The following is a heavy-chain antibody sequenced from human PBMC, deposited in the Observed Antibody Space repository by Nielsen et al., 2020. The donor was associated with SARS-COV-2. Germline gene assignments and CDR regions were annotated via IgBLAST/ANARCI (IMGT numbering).Heavy chain of an antibody. CDR2: ISHDGTRE. V-gene: IGHV3-30*03. Sequence: GGSLRLSCAASGFMFSTYGMYWVRVRQAPGKGLEWVAAISHDGTRESYADSVKGRFTISRDNAKNSLYLRMNSLRADDTAVYYCARRAYCSSASCSLGPIDYWGQGTLVTVSS. CDR1: GFMFSTYG. CDR3: ARRAYCSSASCSLGPIDY. D-gene: IGHD2-2*01. J-gene: IGHJ4*02.